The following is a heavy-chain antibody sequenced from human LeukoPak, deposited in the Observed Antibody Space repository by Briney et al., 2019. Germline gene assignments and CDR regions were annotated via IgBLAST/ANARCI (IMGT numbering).Heavy chain of an antibody. CDR1: GGSLSSYY. CDR2: IYYSGST. V-gene: IGHV4-59*01. Sequence: SETLSLTCTVSGGSLSSYYWSWLRQPPGKGLEWIGYIYYSGSTNYNPSLKSRVTISVDTSKNQFSLKLSSVTAADTAVYYCARGGYDILTGYYVDAFDIWGQGTMVTVSS. J-gene: IGHJ3*02. D-gene: IGHD3-9*01. CDR3: ARGGYDILTGYYVDAFDI.